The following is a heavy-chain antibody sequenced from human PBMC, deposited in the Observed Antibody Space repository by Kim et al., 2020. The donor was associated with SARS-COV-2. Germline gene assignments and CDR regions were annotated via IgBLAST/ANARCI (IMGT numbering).Heavy chain of an antibody. J-gene: IGHJ5*02. D-gene: IGHD2-2*01. V-gene: IGHV3-23*01. CDR3: AKDLVVPAAIPHFPGWFDP. Sequence: GRFTISRDNSKTTLYLQMNSLRAEDTAVYYCAKDLVVPAAIPHFPGWFDPWGQGTLVTVSS.